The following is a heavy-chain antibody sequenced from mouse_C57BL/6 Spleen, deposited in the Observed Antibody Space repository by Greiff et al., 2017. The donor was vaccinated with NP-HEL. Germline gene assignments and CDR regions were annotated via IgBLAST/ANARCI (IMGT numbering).Heavy chain of an antibody. D-gene: IGHD3-1*01. V-gene: IGHV1-82*01. CDR2: IYPGDGDT. CDR1: GYAFSSSW. CDR3: ARSGPPYAMDY. Sequence: QVQLKESGPELVKPGASVKISCKASGYAFSSSWMNWVKQRPGKGLEWIGRIYPGDGDTNSNGKFKGKATLTADKSSSTAYMQLSSLTSEDSAVYFCARSGPPYAMDYWGQGTSVTVSS. J-gene: IGHJ4*01.